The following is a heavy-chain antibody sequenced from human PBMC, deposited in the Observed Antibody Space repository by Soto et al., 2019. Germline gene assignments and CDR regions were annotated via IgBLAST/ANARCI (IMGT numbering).Heavy chain of an antibody. CDR2: IIPILGIA. D-gene: IGHD3-10*01. CDR1: GGTFSSYT. Sequence: ASVKVSCKASGGTFSSYTISWVRQAPGQGLEWMGRIIPILGIANYAQKYQGRVTITADKSTSTAYMELSRLRSEDTAVYYCARDRDDYGSGNYYNRIDFWGQGTLVTVSS. J-gene: IGHJ4*02. V-gene: IGHV1-69*04. CDR3: ARDRDDYGSGNYYNRIDF.